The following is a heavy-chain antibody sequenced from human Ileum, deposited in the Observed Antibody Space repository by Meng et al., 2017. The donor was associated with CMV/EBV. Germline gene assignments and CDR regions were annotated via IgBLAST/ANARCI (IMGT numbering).Heavy chain of an antibody. CDR1: GFTFDDYG. CDR3: ARDQAGFDY. V-gene: IGHV3-20*04. J-gene: IGHJ4*02. Sequence: QLVESGGGVVRPGGSLRLSCVASGFTFDDYGMTWVRQGPGRGLEWVSGINENGDKTGYAESVRGRFTISRDNAKNSLYLQMNSLRAEDTAVYYCARDQAGFDYWGQGTLVTVSS. CDR2: INENGDKT.